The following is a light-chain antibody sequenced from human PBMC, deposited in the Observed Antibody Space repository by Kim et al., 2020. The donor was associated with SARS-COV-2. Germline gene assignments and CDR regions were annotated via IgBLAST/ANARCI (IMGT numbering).Light chain of an antibody. V-gene: IGKV1-5*03. CDR2: QAS. Sequence: ASVGDRVIITCRASQGIDSWLAWYQQRPGRAPNLLIYQASILGSGVPSRFSGSGSGTDFSLTISSLQPDDFATYYCQQYRIYPWTFGQGTKVEIK. CDR1: QGIDSW. CDR3: QQYRIYPWT. J-gene: IGKJ1*01.